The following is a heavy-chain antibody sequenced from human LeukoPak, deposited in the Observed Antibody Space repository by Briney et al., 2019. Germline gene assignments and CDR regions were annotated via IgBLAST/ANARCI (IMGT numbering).Heavy chain of an antibody. Sequence: GGSLRLSCTASGFTFGDYAMSWVRRAPGKGLEWVGFIRSKAYGGTTEYAASVKGRFTISRDDSKSIAYLQMNSLKTEDTAVYYCTRSKAYYYDSSGYSGYWGQGTLVTVSS. CDR3: TRSKAYYYDSSGYSGY. CDR1: GFTFGDYA. D-gene: IGHD3-22*01. V-gene: IGHV3-49*04. J-gene: IGHJ4*02. CDR2: IRSKAYGGTT.